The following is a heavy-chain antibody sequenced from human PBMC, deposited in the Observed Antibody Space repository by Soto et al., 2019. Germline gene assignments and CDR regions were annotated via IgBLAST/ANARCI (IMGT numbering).Heavy chain of an antibody. V-gene: IGHV4-59*01. J-gene: IGHJ6*02. Sequence: QVQLQESGPGLVKPSETLSLTCTVSGGSISSYYWSWIRQPPGKGLEWIGYIYYSGSTNYNPSLKSRVTISVDTSKNQCSLKLSSVTAADTAVYYCARERYYYDSSGYYSHYYYGMDVWGQGTTVTVSS. CDR3: ARERYYYDSSGYYSHYYYGMDV. CDR2: IYYSGST. D-gene: IGHD3-22*01. CDR1: GGSISSYY.